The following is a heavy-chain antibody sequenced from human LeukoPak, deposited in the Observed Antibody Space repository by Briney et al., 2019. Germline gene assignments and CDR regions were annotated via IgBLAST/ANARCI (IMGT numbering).Heavy chain of an antibody. Sequence: GESLKISCKGSGYSFTSYWIGWVRQMPGKGPEWMGIIYPGDSDTRYSPSFQGQVTISADKSISTAYLQWSSLKASDTAMYYCARGILTSHYYYYMDVWGKGTTVTVSS. J-gene: IGHJ6*03. CDR3: ARGILTSHYYYYMDV. V-gene: IGHV5-51*01. CDR2: IYPGDSDT. CDR1: GYSFTSYW. D-gene: IGHD1-14*01.